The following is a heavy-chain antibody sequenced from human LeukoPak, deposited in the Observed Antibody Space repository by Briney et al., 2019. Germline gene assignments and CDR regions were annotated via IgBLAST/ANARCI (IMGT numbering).Heavy chain of an antibody. D-gene: IGHD3-10*01. V-gene: IGHV4-59*08. CDR1: GGSFSGYY. CDR3: ARGSPSSDY. CDR2: IYYRGST. Sequence: SETLSLTCAVYGGSFSGYYWSWIRQPPGKGLEWIGNIYYRGSTNYNPSLKSRVTISVDTSKNQFSLKLSSVTAADTAVYYCARGSPSSDYWGQGTLVTVSS. J-gene: IGHJ4*02.